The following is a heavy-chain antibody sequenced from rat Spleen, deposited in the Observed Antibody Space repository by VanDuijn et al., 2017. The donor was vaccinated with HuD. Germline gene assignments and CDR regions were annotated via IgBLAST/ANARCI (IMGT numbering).Heavy chain of an antibody. J-gene: IGHJ3*01. CDR2: ISRCENT. D-gene: IGHD1-6*01. CDR3: ARWRYTTDWFAY. V-gene: IGHV2S8*01. CDR1: GFLLTNYG. Sequence: QVQMKESGPDLVQPSQTLSLTCTVSGFLLTNYGVSWVRQPPGKGLEWIAAISRCENTYHNSVLKSRLTISRDTSKSQVLLKRISLQTEDTAMYFCARWRYTTDWFAYWGQGILVTVSP.